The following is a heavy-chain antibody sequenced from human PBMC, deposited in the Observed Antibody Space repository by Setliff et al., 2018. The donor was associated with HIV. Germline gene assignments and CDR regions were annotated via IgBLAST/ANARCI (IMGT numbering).Heavy chain of an antibody. J-gene: IGHJ4*02. V-gene: IGHV3-21*01. CDR2: ITSNLNY. D-gene: IGHD2-15*01. CDR3: AKGGSFVFSYVYPDY. CDR1: GFSFSRYT. Sequence: PGGSLRLSCVASGFSFSRYTMMWVRQTPGKGLEWVSSITSNLNYKYADSVKGRFTISRDNTKNSLYLQMNSLRAEDTAVYYCAKGGSFVFSYVYPDYWGPGTLVTVSS.